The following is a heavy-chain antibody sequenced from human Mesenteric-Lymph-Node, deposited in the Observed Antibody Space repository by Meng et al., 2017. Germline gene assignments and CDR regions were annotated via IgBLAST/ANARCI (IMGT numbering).Heavy chain of an antibody. J-gene: IGHJ5*02. D-gene: IGHD3-10*01. CDR2: IYRGGNAYYSPS. CDR1: GNSISSANY. Sequence: GSLRLSCAVSGNSISSANYWGWIRQSPGKGLEWIGNIYRGGNAYYSPSYYNPSLKSRVTISVDTSKNQFSLKLSSVTAADTAVYYCAREDGVGTRSWFDPWGQGTLVTVSS. CDR3: AREDGVGTRSWFDP. V-gene: IGHV4-38-2*02.